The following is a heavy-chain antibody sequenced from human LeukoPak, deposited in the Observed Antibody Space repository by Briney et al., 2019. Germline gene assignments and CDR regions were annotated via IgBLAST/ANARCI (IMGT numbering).Heavy chain of an antibody. CDR3: AKDYQWSCDY. CDR2: IGFGGNF. V-gene: IGHV3-48*02. Sequence: GGSLRLSCVVSGFSFNNSGMNWVRQAPGKGLEWVAHIGFGGNFYYADSVKGRFTISRDNAKNSLYLQMDNLRDDDTAVYYCAKDYQWSCDYWGQGTLVTVSS. J-gene: IGHJ4*02. CDR1: GFSFNNSG. D-gene: IGHD2-15*01.